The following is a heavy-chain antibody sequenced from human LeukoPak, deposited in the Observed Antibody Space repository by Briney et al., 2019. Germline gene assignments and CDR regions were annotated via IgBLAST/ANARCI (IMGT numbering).Heavy chain of an antibody. V-gene: IGHV3-7*01. CDR3: ASRAGKPGNTPWCFDY. D-gene: IGHD1-7*01. CDR2: IKQDGSER. J-gene: IGHJ4*02. Sequence: GSLRLSCAASGFTFSNYWMTWVRQAPGKGPEWVANIKQDGSERNYVDSVKGRFTIARDNTENSLYLQMTSLRGEDTAVYYCASRAGKPGNTPWCFDYWGQGALVTVSS. CDR1: GFTFSNYW.